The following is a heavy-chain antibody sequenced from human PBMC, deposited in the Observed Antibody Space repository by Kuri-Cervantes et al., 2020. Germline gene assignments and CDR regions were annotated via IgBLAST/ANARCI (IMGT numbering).Heavy chain of an antibody. CDR2: IYYSGST. D-gene: IGHD1-26*01. J-gene: IGHJ5*02. CDR3: ARGEVGATEWFDP. Sequence: SCTVSGGSISSGGYYWSWIRQHPGKGLEWIGYIYYSGSTYYNPSLKSRVTISVDTSKNQFSLKLSSVTAADTAVYYCARGEVGATEWFDPWGQGTLVTVSS. V-gene: IGHV4-31*02. CDR1: GGSISSGGYY.